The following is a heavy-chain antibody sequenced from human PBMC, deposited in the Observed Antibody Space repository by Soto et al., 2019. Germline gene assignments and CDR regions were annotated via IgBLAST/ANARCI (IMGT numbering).Heavy chain of an antibody. CDR3: VASLAASGLNWLDP. V-gene: IGHV4-4*07. CDR1: GGSIVEKY. J-gene: IGHJ5*02. D-gene: IGHD6-13*01. CDR2: IFANGHT. Sequence: NPSETLSLTCIVSGGSIVEKYCNFGRHPPGKGLEWIGLIFANGHTDYNPSLKSRVTMSVDASKNQFSLRLTSMTAADTAVYYCVASLAASGLNWLDPWGRGTLVTVSS.